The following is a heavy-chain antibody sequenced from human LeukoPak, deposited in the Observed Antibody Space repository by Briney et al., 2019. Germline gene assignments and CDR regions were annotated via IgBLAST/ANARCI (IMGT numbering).Heavy chain of an antibody. J-gene: IGHJ4*02. Sequence: GGSLRLSCAASGFTFSSYAMSWVRQAPGKGLEWVSAISGSGGSTYYADSVKGRFTISRDNSKNTLYLQMNSLRAEDTAVYYCAKDSRRGVAAGVFDYWGQGTLVTVSS. CDR3: AKDSRRGVAAGVFDY. D-gene: IGHD6-13*01. CDR1: GFTFSSYA. CDR2: ISGSGGST. V-gene: IGHV3-23*01.